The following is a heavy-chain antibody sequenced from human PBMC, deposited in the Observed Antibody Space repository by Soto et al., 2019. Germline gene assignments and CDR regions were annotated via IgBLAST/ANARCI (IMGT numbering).Heavy chain of an antibody. D-gene: IGHD1-26*01. J-gene: IGHJ5*02. V-gene: IGHV1-18*01. Sequence: GASVKVSCKASGYTFTSYGISWVRQAPGQGLEWMGWISAYNGNTNYAQKLQGRVNMTKDTSTSTAYMELRSLRSDDTAVYYCARVHVGYNWFDPWGQGTLVTVSS. CDR1: GYTFTSYG. CDR3: ARVHVGYNWFDP. CDR2: ISAYNGNT.